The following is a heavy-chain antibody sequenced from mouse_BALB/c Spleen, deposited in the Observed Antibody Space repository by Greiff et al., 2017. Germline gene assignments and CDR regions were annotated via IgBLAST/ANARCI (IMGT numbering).Heavy chain of an antibody. CDR1: GYTFTSYW. Sequence: QVQLQQPGAELVKPGASVKLSCKASGYTFTSYWMHWVKQRPGQGLEWIGEIDPSDSYTNYNQKFKGKATLTVDKSSSTAYMQLSSLTSEDSAVYYCARNGNPHWYFDVWGAGTTVTVSS. CDR3: ARNGNPHWYFDV. V-gene: IGHV1-69*02. CDR2: IDPSDSYT. J-gene: IGHJ1*01. D-gene: IGHD2-1*01.